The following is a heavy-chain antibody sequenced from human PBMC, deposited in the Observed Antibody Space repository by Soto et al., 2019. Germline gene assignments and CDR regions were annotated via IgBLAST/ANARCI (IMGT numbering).Heavy chain of an antibody. CDR3: ARLGYSSGFDY. D-gene: IGHD6-19*01. V-gene: IGHV4-34*01. J-gene: IGHJ4*02. CDR2: INHSGST. Sequence: SETLSLTCAVYGGSFSGYYWGWIRQPPGKGLEWIGEINHSGSTNYNPSLKSRVTISVDTSKNQFSLKLSSVTAADTAVYYCARLGYSSGFDYWGQGTLVTVSS. CDR1: GGSFSGYY.